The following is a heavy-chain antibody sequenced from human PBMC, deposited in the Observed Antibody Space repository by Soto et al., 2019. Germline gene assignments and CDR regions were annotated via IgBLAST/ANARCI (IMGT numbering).Heavy chain of an antibody. CDR3: AREDSIAARPFDY. CDR1: GFTFSSYE. V-gene: IGHV3-48*03. J-gene: IGHJ4*02. D-gene: IGHD6-6*01. CDR2: ISSSGNTI. Sequence: EVQLVESGGGLVQPGGSLRLSCAASGFTFSSYEVNWVRQAPGKGLEWVSYISSSGNTIYYADSVKGRFTISRDNAKNSLYLQMNSLRAEDTAVHYCAREDSIAARPFDYWGQGTLVTVSS.